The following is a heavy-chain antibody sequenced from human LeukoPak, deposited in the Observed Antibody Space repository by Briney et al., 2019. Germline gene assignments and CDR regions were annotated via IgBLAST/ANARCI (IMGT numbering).Heavy chain of an antibody. J-gene: IGHJ5*02. CDR3: ARAFRIVVGWFDP. CDR2: ISYDGSNK. V-gene: IGHV3-30-3*01. D-gene: IGHD2-21*01. CDR1: RFTFSSYA. Sequence: GRSLRLSCAASRFTFSSYAMHWVRQAPGKGLEWVAVISYDGSNKYYADSVKGRFTISRDNSKNTLYLQMNSLRAEDTAVYYCARAFRIVVGWFDPWGQGTLVTVSS.